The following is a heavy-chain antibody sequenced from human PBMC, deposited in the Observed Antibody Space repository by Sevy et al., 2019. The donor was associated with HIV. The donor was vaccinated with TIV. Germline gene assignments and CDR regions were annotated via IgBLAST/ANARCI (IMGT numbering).Heavy chain of an antibody. CDR3: ARDDYRVMCYFDY. D-gene: IGHD4-4*01. V-gene: IGHV3-30-3*01. Sequence: GGSLRLSCAASGFTFSSYAMHWVRQAPGKGLEWVAVISYDGSNKYYADSVKGRFTISRDNSKNTLYLQMNSLRAEDTAVYYCARDDYRVMCYFDYWGQGTLVTVSS. CDR2: ISYDGSNK. J-gene: IGHJ4*02. CDR1: GFTFSSYA.